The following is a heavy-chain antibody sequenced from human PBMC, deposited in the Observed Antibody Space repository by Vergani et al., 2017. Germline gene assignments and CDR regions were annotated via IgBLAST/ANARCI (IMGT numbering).Heavy chain of an antibody. J-gene: IGHJ4*03. CDR1: GGSISSYY. CDR2: IYYSGST. V-gene: IGHV4-59*01. D-gene: IGHD6-13*01. Sequence: QVQLQESGPGLVKPSETLSLTCTVSGGSISSYYWSWIRQPPGKGLEWIGYIYYSGSTNYNPSLKSRVTISVDTSKNQFSLKLSSVTAADTAVYYCAREGIAAAGIDYWGQGTTVTVSS. CDR3: AREGIAAAGIDY.